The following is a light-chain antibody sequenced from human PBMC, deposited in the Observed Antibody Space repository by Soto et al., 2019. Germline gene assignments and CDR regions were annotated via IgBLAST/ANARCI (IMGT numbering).Light chain of an antibody. J-gene: IGKJ3*01. CDR2: AAS. Sequence: DIQMTQSPSSLSASVGDRVTITCRASQSISSYLNWYQQKPGKAPKLLIYAASNLQSGVPSRFSGSGSGTDFTLTISSLQPEDFATYYCQQSYSTRVTFGPGTKVDIK. CDR1: QSISSY. CDR3: QQSYSTRVT. V-gene: IGKV1-39*01.